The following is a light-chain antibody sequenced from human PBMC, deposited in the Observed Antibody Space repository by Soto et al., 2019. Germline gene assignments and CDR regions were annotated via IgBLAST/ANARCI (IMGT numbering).Light chain of an antibody. CDR3: QQYGSSPPYT. V-gene: IGKV3-20*01. CDR2: GAS. Sequence: EIVLTQSPGTLSLSPGERATLSCRASQSVGSTYLAWYQQKPGQAPRLLIHGASSRATGIPDRFSGSGSGTDFTLTISRLEPEDFAVYYCQQYGSSPPYTFGQGTQLEIK. CDR1: QSVGSTY. J-gene: IGKJ2*01.